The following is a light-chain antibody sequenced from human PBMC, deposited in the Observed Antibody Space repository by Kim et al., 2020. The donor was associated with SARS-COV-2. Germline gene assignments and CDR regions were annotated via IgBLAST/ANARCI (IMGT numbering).Light chain of an antibody. CDR3: QHYAGWPR. CDR2: GAS. J-gene: IGKJ4*01. V-gene: IGKV3-15*01. Sequence: EIVMTQSPATLSVSPGDRVTLSCRASQSVNSSLAWYRQRPGQPPRLLIYGASARAAGVPARFSGSGSGTEFTFTISSLQSEDFAVYYCQHYAGWPRFGGGTKVDIK. CDR1: QSVNSS.